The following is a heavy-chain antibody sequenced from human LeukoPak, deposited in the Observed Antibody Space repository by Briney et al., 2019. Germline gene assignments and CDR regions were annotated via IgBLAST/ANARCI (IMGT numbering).Heavy chain of an antibody. CDR2: IYNNGST. Sequence: SETLSLTCTVSGGSISSYYWSWIRQPPGKGLEWIGYIYNNGSTNYNPSLKSRVTISVDTSKNQFSLKLSSVTAADTAVYYCARAEPIDFWGQGTLVTVSS. V-gene: IGHV4-59*01. CDR1: GGSISSYY. CDR3: ARAEPIDF. D-gene: IGHD1-14*01. J-gene: IGHJ4*02.